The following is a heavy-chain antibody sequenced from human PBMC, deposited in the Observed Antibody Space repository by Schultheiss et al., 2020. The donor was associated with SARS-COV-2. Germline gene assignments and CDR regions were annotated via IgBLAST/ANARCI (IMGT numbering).Heavy chain of an antibody. CDR2: INHSGST. CDR3: ARDLGESGGY. J-gene: IGHJ4*02. CDR1: GGSFSDYF. D-gene: IGHD3-10*01. V-gene: IGHV4-34*01. Sequence: GSLRLSCAVYGGSFSDYFWSWIRQPPGKGLEWIGSINHSGSTNYNPSLKSRVTISVDTSKNQFSLKLSSVTAADTAVYYCARDLGESGGYWGQGTLVTVSS.